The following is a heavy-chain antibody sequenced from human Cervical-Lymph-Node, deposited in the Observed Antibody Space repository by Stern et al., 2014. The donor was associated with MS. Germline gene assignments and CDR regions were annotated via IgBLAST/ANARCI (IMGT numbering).Heavy chain of an antibody. D-gene: IGHD1-26*01. V-gene: IGHV1-69*01. CDR1: GGTFSSYA. J-gene: IGHJ6*02. CDR3: AREIRGSGSYEYYYGMDV. CDR2: IIPIFGTA. Sequence: MQLVESGAEVKKPGSSVKVSCKASGGTFSSYAISWVRQAPGQGLEWMGGIIPIFGTANYAQKFQGRVTITADESTSTAYMELSSLRSEDTAVYYCAREIRGSGSYEYYYGMDVWGQGTTVTVSS.